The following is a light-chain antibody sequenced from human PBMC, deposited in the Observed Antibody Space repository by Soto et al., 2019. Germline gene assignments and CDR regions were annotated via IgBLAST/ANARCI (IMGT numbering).Light chain of an antibody. Sequence: IQIPQPPSPLSASVGDRVTITCRASRSIGYSLAWYQQKPGKAPYRLISDVSSLEGGVPSRFSGSGSGTDFTLTISSLQAEDFATYYCQQTRSYPATSGGGTRWIS. J-gene: IGKJ4*01. V-gene: IGKV1-5*01. CDR3: QQTRSYPAT. CDR2: DVS. CDR1: RSIGYS.